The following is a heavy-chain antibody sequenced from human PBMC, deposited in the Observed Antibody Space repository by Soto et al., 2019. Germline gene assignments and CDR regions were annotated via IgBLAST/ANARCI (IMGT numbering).Heavy chain of an antibody. Sequence: QGQLDQSGAEVRKPGSSVKVSCKASGGSFSSYAISWVRQAPGQGLEWMGGIVPVLGTSHSAQKFQGRVTFSTDDSTTTAYMELSSLRSEDTAVYYCARDSPGGGYYYGMDVWGQGTTVTVSS. CDR1: GGSFSSYA. CDR3: ARDSPGGGYYYGMDV. J-gene: IGHJ6*02. CDR2: IVPVLGTS. V-gene: IGHV1-69*01. D-gene: IGHD3-16*01.